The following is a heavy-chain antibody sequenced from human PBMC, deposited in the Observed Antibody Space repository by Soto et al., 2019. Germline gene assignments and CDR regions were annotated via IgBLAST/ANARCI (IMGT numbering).Heavy chain of an antibody. CDR3: SRVRIVVVTTLPGDYYGMDV. V-gene: IGHV3-48*03. Sequence: EVQLVESGGGLVQPGGSLRLSCAASGFTFSSYEMNWVRQAPGKGLEWVSYISSSGSTIYYADSVKGRFTISRDNAKNSRYLHKNGVRAEDPAVYYCSRVRIVVVTTLPGDYYGMDVWGQGTTVPVFS. J-gene: IGHJ6*01. CDR2: ISSSGSTI. CDR1: GFTFSSYE. D-gene: IGHD2-21*02.